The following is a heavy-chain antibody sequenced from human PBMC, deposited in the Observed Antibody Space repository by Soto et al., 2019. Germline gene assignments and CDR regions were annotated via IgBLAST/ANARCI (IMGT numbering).Heavy chain of an antibody. D-gene: IGHD6-13*01. CDR1: GFNFSSYA. Sequence: GGSLRLSCVGSGFNFSSYAMGWVRQAPGKGLEWVGRIKSKTDGGTTDYAAPVKGRFTISRDESKNTLYLQMNSLKTEDTAVYYCTTALVRQQLGPRLYYYYGMNVGGQGTTFTVSS. CDR2: IKSKTDGGTT. V-gene: IGHV3-15*01. J-gene: IGHJ6*02. CDR3: TTALVRQQLGPRLYYYYGMNV.